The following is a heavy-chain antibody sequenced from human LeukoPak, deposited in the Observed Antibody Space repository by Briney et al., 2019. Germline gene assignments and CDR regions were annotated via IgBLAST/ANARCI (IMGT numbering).Heavy chain of an antibody. D-gene: IGHD3-22*01. CDR3: AIYFSTYYYDSSGTFDY. Sequence: ASVKVSCKASGYTFTSYDINWVRQATGQGLEWMGWMNPNSGNTGYAQKFQGRVTMTRNTSISTAYMELSSLRSEDTVVYYCAIYFSTYYYDSSGTFDYWGQGTLVTVSS. CDR2: MNPNSGNT. J-gene: IGHJ4*02. CDR1: GYTFTSYD. V-gene: IGHV1-8*01.